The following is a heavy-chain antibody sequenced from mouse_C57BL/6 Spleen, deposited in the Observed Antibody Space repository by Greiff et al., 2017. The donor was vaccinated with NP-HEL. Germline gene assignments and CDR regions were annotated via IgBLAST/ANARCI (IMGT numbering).Heavy chain of an antibody. D-gene: IGHD1-1*01. V-gene: IGHV1-72*01. CDR1: GYTFTSYW. J-gene: IGHJ2*01. CDR3: AREATTVTAIGDFDC. CDR2: IDPNSGGT. Sequence: QVQLQQPGAELVKPGASVKLSCKASGYTFTSYWMYWVKQRPGRGLEWIGRIDPNSGGTQYNEKFKSKATLTVDKSSSTTYMQLSRLTSEDSAVYYCAREATTVTAIGDFDCWGQGTTLIVSS.